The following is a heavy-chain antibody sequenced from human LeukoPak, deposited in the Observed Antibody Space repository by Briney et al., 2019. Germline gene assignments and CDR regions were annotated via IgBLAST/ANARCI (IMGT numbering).Heavy chain of an antibody. D-gene: IGHD6-19*01. J-gene: IGHJ4*02. V-gene: IGHV3-23*01. CDR3: AKAGIAVPATPEY. Sequence: GGSLRLSCAASGFTFSSYAMNWVRQAPGKGLEWVSVISSSGGTTYYSDSVKGRFIIPRDNSKNTLYLQMNSLRAEDTAVYYCAKAGIAVPATPEYCGQGTQVTVSS. CDR2: ISSSGGTT. CDR1: GFTFSSYA.